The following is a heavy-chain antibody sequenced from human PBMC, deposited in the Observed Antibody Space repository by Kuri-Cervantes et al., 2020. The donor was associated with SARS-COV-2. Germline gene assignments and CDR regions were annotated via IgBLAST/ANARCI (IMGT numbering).Heavy chain of an antibody. Sequence: GGSLRLSCAASGFIFSSYNMNWVRQAPGKGLEWVSYISSSSSYIYYADSVKGRFTVSRDNAKNSLYLQMNSLRPEDTAVYYCAREDGVYDSGERAIIHFDYWGQGALVTVSS. CDR2: ISSSSSYI. V-gene: IGHV3-21*01. D-gene: IGHD5/OR15-5a*01. CDR1: GFIFSSYN. CDR3: AREDGVYDSGERAIIHFDY. J-gene: IGHJ4*02.